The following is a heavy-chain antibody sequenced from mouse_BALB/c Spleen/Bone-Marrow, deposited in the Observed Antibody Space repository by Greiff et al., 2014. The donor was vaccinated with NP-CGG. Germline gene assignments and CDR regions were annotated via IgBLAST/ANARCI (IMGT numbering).Heavy chain of an antibody. CDR2: INPYNDGT. D-gene: IGHD1-1*01. V-gene: IGHV1-14*01. CDR3: ARGITTVVPYAMDY. J-gene: IGHJ4*01. CDR1: GYTFTSYV. Sequence: VQLQQSGPELVKPEASVKMSCKASGYTFTSYVMHWVKQKPGQGLEWIGYINPYNDGTKYNEKFKGKATLTSDKSSSTAYMELRSLTSEDSAVYYGARGITTVVPYAMDYWGQGTSVTVSS.